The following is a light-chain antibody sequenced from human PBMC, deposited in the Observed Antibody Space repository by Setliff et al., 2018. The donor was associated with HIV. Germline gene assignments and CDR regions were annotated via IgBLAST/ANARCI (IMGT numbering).Light chain of an antibody. CDR2: DVS. CDR1: PSDVGGFTL. V-gene: IGLV2-23*02. Sequence: QSALSQPASVSGSPGQSITISCTGTPSDVGGFTLVSWYQKYPDRVPKLIIYDVSKRPSRVSDRFSGSKSANTASLTISGLQAEDEADCFCFSYTNTDTFVFGTGTRVT. CDR3: FSYTNTDTFV. J-gene: IGLJ1*01.